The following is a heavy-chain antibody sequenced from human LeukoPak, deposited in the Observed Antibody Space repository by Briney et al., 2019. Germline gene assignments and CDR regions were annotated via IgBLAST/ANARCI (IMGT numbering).Heavy chain of an antibody. CDR2: IYYSGST. CDR1: GGSISSYY. V-gene: IGHV4-59*01. D-gene: IGHD2-21*02. CDR3: ARVVTKTGAFDI. J-gene: IGHJ3*02. Sequence: SETLSLTCTVSGGSISSYYWSWIRQPPGKGLEWIGYIYYSGSTNYNPSLKSRVTISVDTSKNQFSLKLSSVTAADTAVYYCARVVTKTGAFDIWGQGTMVTVSS.